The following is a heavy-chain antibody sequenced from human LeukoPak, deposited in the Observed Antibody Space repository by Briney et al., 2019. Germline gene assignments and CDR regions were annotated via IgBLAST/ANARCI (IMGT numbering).Heavy chain of an antibody. CDR1: GFTFSSYW. D-gene: IGHD3-3*01. CDR2: IKQDGSEK. CDR3: ARVRDDFWSGKADC. J-gene: IGHJ4*02. V-gene: IGHV3-7*01. Sequence: PGGSLRLSCAASGFTFSSYWMSWVRQAPGKGLEWVANIKQDGSEKYYVDSVKGRFTISRDNAKNSLYLQMNSLRAEDTAVYYCARVRDDFWSGKADCWGQGTLVTVSS.